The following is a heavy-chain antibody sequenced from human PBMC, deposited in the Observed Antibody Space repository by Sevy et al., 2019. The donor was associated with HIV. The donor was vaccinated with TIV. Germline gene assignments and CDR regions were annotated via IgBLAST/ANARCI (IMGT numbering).Heavy chain of an antibody. V-gene: IGHV4-59*12. J-gene: IGHJ4*02. CDR1: GSSFSQNF. CDR3: ARRPWGGLDY. CDR2: IRNTDNP. D-gene: IGHD7-27*01. Sequence: SETLSLTCTVSGSSFSQNFWTWVRQPPEKGLEWIGHIRNTDNPNYNPSLRSRVTISADTSKSQFFLILTSVTAADTAVYYCARRPWGGLDYWGQGILITVSS.